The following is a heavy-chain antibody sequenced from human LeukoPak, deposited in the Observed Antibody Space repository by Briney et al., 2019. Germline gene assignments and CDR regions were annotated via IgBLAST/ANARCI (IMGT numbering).Heavy chain of an antibody. CDR3: ARLTSQAEAFDI. D-gene: IGHD1-14*01. J-gene: IGHJ3*02. Sequence: PSETLSLTCTVSGGSISSSSYYWGWIRQPPGKGLEWIGSIYYSGSTYYNPSLKSRVTISVDTSKNQFSLKLSSVTAADTAVYYCARLTSQAEAFDIWGQGTMVTVSS. V-gene: IGHV4-39*01. CDR1: GGSISSSSYY. CDR2: IYYSGST.